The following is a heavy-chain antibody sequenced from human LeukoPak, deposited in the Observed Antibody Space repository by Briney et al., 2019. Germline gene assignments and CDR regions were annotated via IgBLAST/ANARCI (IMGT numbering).Heavy chain of an antibody. J-gene: IGHJ3*02. V-gene: IGHV3-53*01. CDR1: GFTVSSYH. D-gene: IGHD4-17*01. CDR3: ARGSRVTTRLDAFDI. Sequence: GGSQRLSCAASGFTVSSYHMSWVRQAPGKGLEWVSTSGGSIYYADSVKGRFTISRDNSKNTLYLQINSLRAEDTAVYYCARGSRVTTRLDAFDIWGQGTMVTVSS. CDR2: SGGSI.